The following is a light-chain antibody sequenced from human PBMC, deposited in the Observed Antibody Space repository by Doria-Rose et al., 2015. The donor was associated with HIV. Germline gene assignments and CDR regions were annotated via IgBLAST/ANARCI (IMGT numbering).Light chain of an antibody. V-gene: IGLV1-40*01. CDR3: QSYDSRLSVYV. J-gene: IGLJ1*01. CDR2: GNT. CDR1: SSNIGAGFD. Sequence: QPGLTQPPSVSGAPGQRVAISCTGSSSNIGAGFDVNWYQRFPGTAPKPLIHGNTNRPSGVPDRFSGSKSGTSASQAISGLRAEDKADYYCQSYDSRLSVYVFGTGTKVTVL.